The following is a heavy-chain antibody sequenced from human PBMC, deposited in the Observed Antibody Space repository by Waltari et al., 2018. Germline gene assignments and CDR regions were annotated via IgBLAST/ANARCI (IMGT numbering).Heavy chain of an antibody. V-gene: IGHV4-59*01. CDR3: ARVPQYTYRAFDI. J-gene: IGHJ3*02. CDR2: IHDSGTA. D-gene: IGHD5-18*01. CDR1: GGSMRSVY. Sequence: QVQLQESGPGLVKPSETLSLTCSVSGGSMRSVYWSWIRQPPGKGLEWIAYIHDSGTANYNPALKSRGTIWIDTAKRQFSLQVTSVTAADTAVYYCARVPQYTYRAFDIWGQGTMVTVSS.